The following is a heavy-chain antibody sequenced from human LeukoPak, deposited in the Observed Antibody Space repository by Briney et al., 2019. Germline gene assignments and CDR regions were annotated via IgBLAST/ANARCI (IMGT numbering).Heavy chain of an antibody. Sequence: PSETLSLTCAVYVGSFSGYYWSWIRQPPGKGLEWIGEINHGGSTNYNPSLKSRVTISVDTSKNQFSLKLGSVTAADTAVYYCARVNYFESSYYYWWFDPWGQGTLVTVSS. CDR3: ARVNYFESSYYYWWFDP. J-gene: IGHJ5*02. CDR2: INHGGST. D-gene: IGHD3-22*01. V-gene: IGHV4-34*01. CDR1: VGSFSGYY.